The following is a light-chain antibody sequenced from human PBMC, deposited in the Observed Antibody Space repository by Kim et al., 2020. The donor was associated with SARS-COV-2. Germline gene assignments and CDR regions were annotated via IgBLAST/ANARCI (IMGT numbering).Light chain of an antibody. V-gene: IGLV3-21*04. CDR3: QVWDSSSDHRVV. J-gene: IGLJ2*01. Sequence: GKRARSAWGGSSIGSKSVHCNQQKSGQAPVLVIYYDSDRPSGIPERFSGSNSGNTATLTISRVEAGDEADYYCQVWDSSSDHRVVFGGGTKVTVL. CDR2: YDS. CDR1: SIGSKS.